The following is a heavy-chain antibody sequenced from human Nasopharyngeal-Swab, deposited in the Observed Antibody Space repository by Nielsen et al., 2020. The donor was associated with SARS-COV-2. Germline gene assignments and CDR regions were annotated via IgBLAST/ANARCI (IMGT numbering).Heavy chain of an antibody. V-gene: IGHV3-33*01. CDR1: GFTFSSYG. Sequence: GGSLRLSCAASGFTFSSYGMHWVRQAPGKGLEWVAVIWYDGSNKYYADSVKGRFTIFRDNSKNTLYLQMNSLRAEDTAVYYCARDIPFAVTGTTPPDAFDIWGQGTMVTVSS. CDR3: ARDIPFAVTGTTPPDAFDI. D-gene: IGHD1-7*01. CDR2: IWYDGSNK. J-gene: IGHJ3*02.